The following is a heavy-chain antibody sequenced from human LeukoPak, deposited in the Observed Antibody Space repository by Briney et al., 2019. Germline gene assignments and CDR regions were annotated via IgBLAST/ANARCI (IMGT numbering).Heavy chain of an antibody. Sequence: GGSLRLSCTAPGFSFSSYSMNWVRQAPGKGLEWVAYIAYTGTIHYADSVRGRFAISRDNAKSSLFPQLNSLRAEDTAVYYCARDPHSLDYWGQGTLVTVSS. J-gene: IGHJ4*02. V-gene: IGHV3-48*01. CDR3: ARDPHSLDY. CDR2: IAYTGTI. CDR1: GFSFSSYS.